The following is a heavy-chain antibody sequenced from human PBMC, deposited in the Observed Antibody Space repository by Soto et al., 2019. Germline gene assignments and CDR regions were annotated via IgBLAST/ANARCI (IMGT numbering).Heavy chain of an antibody. Sequence: SETLSLTCTVSGGSISSYYWSWIRQPPGKGLEWIGYIYYSGSTNYNPSLKSRVTISVDTSKNQFSLKLSSVTAADTAVYYCARVARKDAFDIWGQGTMVTVSS. CDR2: IYYSGST. J-gene: IGHJ3*02. D-gene: IGHD2-21*01. CDR1: GGSISSYY. V-gene: IGHV4-59*01. CDR3: ARVARKDAFDI.